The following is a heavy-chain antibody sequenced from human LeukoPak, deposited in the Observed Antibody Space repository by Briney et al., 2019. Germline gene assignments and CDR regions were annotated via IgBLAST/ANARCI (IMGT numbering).Heavy chain of an antibody. J-gene: IGHJ4*02. CDR1: GYTFTSYY. CDR2: INPSGGST. D-gene: IGHD1-26*01. Sequence: GASVKVSCKASGYTFTSYYMHWVRQAPGQGLEWMGIINPSGGSTSYAQKFQGRVTMTRDTSTSTVYMELSSLRSEDTAVYYCARDGWSSHEPSGFDYWGQGTLVTVSS. V-gene: IGHV1-46*01. CDR3: ARDGWSSHEPSGFDY.